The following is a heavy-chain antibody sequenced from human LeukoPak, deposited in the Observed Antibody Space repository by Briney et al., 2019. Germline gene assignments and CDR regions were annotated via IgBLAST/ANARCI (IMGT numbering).Heavy chain of an antibody. CDR1: GFTFSSYG. Sequence: PGGSLRLSCAASGFTFSSYGMHWVRQAPGKRLPWVSVIWYDGSNKYYADSVKGRFTISRDNSKNTLYLQMNSLRAEDAAVYYCARGVGAGYCSSTSCRAGYYYYYYMDVWGKGTTVTVSS. J-gene: IGHJ6*03. CDR2: IWYDGSNK. CDR3: ARGVGAGYCSSTSCRAGYYYYYYMDV. D-gene: IGHD2-2*01. V-gene: IGHV3-33*01.